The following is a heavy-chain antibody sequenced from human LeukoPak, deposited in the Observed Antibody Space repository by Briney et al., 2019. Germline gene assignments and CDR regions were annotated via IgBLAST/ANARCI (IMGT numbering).Heavy chain of an antibody. CDR1: GDSVSSNSAT. CDR2: TYYRSKWYN. J-gene: IGHJ3*02. CDR3: VRGLGHAFDI. V-gene: IGHV6-1*01. Sequence: SQTLSLTCAISGDSVSSNSATWNWIRQSPSRGLEWLRRTYYRSKWYNDDAVSVKSRITINPDTPKNQFSLQLNSVTPEDTAVYYCVRGLGHAFDIWGQGTMVTVSS. D-gene: IGHD5/OR15-5a*01.